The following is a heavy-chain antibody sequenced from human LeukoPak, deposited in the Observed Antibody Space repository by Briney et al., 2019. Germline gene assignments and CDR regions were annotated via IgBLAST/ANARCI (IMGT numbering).Heavy chain of an antibody. Sequence: SETLSLTCTVSGDSISSYYWSWIRQPPGKGLEWIGYIYYSGSTNYNPSLKSRVTISVDTSKNQFSLKLSSVTAADTAVYYCVRLKGSSSWYSRSNWFDPWGQGTLVTVSS. J-gene: IGHJ5*02. CDR2: IYYSGST. CDR1: GDSISSYY. D-gene: IGHD6-13*01. CDR3: VRLKGSSSWYSRSNWFDP. V-gene: IGHV4-59*12.